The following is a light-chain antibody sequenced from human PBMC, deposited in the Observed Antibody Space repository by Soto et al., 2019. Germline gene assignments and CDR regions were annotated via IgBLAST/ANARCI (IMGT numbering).Light chain of an antibody. Sequence: LTQPASVSGSPGQSITISCTGTSSDVGGYDYVSWYQQHPGKAPKLMIYEVANRPSGFSNRFSGSKSGNTASLTISGLQAEDEADYYCGSYASSLYVFGTGTKVTVL. J-gene: IGLJ1*01. CDR1: SSDVGGYDY. CDR2: EVA. CDR3: GSYASSLYV. V-gene: IGLV2-14*01.